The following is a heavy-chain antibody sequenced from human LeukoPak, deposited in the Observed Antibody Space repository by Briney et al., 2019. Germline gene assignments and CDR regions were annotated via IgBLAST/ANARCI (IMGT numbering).Heavy chain of an antibody. CDR3: AKKRAVTDTAMVFDY. J-gene: IGHJ4*02. CDR2: ISGSGGST. V-gene: IGHV3-23*01. D-gene: IGHD5-18*01. Sequence: GGSLRLSCAASGFTFSSYAMSWVRQAPGKGLEWVSAISGSGGSTYYADSVKGRFTISRDNSKNTLYLQMNSLRAEDRAVYYCAKKRAVTDTAMVFDYWGQGTLVTVSS. CDR1: GFTFSSYA.